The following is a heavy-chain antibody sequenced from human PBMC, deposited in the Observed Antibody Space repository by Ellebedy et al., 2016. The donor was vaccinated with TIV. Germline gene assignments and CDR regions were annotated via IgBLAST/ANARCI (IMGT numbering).Heavy chain of an antibody. CDR3: ARKSGSSAWQSWFYFDS. CDR2: ISASGSHQ. Sequence: GESLKISYEGSGFIFSTYNMNWVRQAPGKGLEWVSSISASGSHQYYPDSVKGRFTISKDNAKNSLFLQMTSLTAQDTAIYYCARKSGSSAWQSWFYFDSWGQGSLVTVSS. CDR1: GFIFSTYN. J-gene: IGHJ4*02. V-gene: IGHV3-21*01. D-gene: IGHD6-25*01.